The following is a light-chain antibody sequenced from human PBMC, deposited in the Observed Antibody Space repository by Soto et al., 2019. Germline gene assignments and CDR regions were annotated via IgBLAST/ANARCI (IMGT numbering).Light chain of an antibody. Sequence: QSALTQPASVSGSPVQSINISCTGTSRDVGSYDLVSWYQHHPGKAPKLMIYEGTKRPSGVSNRFSGSKSGNPASLAISGLQSEDEADYYCCSYAGSTTYVLGAGTKLTVL. CDR2: EGT. CDR1: SRDVGSYDL. J-gene: IGLJ1*01. V-gene: IGLV2-23*01. CDR3: CSYAGSTTYV.